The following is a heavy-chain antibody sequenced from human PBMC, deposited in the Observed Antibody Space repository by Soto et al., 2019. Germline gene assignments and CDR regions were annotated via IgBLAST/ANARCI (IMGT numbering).Heavy chain of an antibody. D-gene: IGHD1-26*01. V-gene: IGHV4-31*03. Sequence: QVQLQESGPGLVKPSQTLSLTCSVSGGSISSGGYYWSWIRQHPEKGLEWIGYIYYGGSTNYNPSHKSRVIISVDTSSNRFSLDLRSVTAADTAIYYCARHSASWQWFDYWGQVTLVTVSS. CDR2: IYYGGST. CDR1: GGSISSGGYY. CDR3: ARHSASWQWFDY. J-gene: IGHJ5*01.